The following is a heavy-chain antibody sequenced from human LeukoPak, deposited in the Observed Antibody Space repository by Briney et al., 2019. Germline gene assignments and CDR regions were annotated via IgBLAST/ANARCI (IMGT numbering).Heavy chain of an antibody. CDR2: INQDVSEI. CDR3: ARLSDHFDY. D-gene: IGHD3-16*02. J-gene: IGHJ4*02. Sequence: GGSLRLSCAASGFTLSSYWMSWVRQAPGKGLEWVANINQDVSEINYVDSVKGRFTISRDNGKNSLYLQMDSLRAEDTAVYYCARLSDHFDYWGQGTLVTVSS. CDR1: GFTLSSYW. V-gene: IGHV3-7*01.